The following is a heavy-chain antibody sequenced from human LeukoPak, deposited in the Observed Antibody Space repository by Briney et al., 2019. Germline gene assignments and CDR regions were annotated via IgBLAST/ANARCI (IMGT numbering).Heavy chain of an antibody. D-gene: IGHD1-26*01. CDR2: INSDGSST. J-gene: IGHJ4*02. CDR3: ASGSYYNDY. V-gene: IGHV3-74*01. CDR1: GLTFSKYW. Sequence: PGGSLRLSCAASGLTFSKYWMHWVRQAPGKGLVWVSHINSDGSSTAYADSVKGRFTISRDNAKSTLYLQMNSLRADDTAVYYCASGSYYNDYWGQGTLVTVSS.